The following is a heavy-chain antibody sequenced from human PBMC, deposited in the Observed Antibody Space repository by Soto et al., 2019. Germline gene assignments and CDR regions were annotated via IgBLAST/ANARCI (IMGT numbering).Heavy chain of an antibody. Sequence: SETLSLTCTVSGGSISSYYWSWIRQPPGKGLEWIGYIYYSGSTNYNPSLKSRVTISVDTSKNQFSLKLSSVTAADTAVYYCARVLGYCSSTSCQNWFDPWGQGTLVTVSS. CDR1: GGSISSYY. V-gene: IGHV4-59*01. D-gene: IGHD2-2*03. CDR2: IYYSGST. CDR3: ARVLGYCSSTSCQNWFDP. J-gene: IGHJ5*02.